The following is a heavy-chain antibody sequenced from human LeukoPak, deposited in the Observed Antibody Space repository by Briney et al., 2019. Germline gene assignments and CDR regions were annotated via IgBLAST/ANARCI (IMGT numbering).Heavy chain of an antibody. J-gene: IGHJ4*02. Sequence: PSETLSLTCAVYGGSFSDYYWSWIRQSPGKGLEWIGEINHSGSTTYSPSLKSRVTISVDTSKNQFSLRLSSVTAADTAVYYCAKIIVAGLYYFDYWGQGTLVTVSS. V-gene: IGHV4-34*01. CDR3: AKIIVAGLYYFDY. CDR2: INHSGST. CDR1: GGSFSDYY. D-gene: IGHD6-19*01.